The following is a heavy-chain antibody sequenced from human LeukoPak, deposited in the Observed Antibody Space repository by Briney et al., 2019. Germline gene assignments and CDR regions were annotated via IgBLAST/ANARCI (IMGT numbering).Heavy chain of an antibody. V-gene: IGHV3-30*02. Sequence: GGSLRLTCAASRFTFSSYGMHWVRQAPGKGLEWVAYIQYDGSNEQYADSVKGRFSISRDSSKNILYLQMNSLRAEDTAVYYCAKDRCSNGVGCYYYYMDVWGKGTTVTISS. CDR3: AKDRCSNGVGCYYYYMDV. CDR1: RFTFSSYG. J-gene: IGHJ6*03. D-gene: IGHD2-8*01. CDR2: IQYDGSNE.